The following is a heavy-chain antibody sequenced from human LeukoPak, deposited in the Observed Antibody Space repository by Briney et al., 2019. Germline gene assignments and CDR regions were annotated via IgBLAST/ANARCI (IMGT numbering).Heavy chain of an antibody. CDR3: AKDIVSGYCIGGISYHYFDY. Sequence: GGSLRLSCAASGFTFDGYAMHWVRQAPGTGLEWVSLVSGDGGTTFYADSVKGRFTISRDNSKNSLYLQMNSLRTEDTALYYCAKDIVSGYCIGGISYHYFDYWGQGTLVTVS. J-gene: IGHJ4*02. CDR2: VSGDGGTT. D-gene: IGHD2-15*01. CDR1: GFTFDGYA. V-gene: IGHV3-43*02.